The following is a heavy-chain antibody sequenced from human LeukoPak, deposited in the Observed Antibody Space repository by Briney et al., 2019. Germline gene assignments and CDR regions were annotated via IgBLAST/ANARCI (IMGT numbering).Heavy chain of an antibody. D-gene: IGHD4-17*01. CDR2: FDPEDGET. Sequence: ASVKVSCKVSGYTLTELSMYWVRQAPGKGLEWMGGFDPEDGETIYAQKFQGRVTMTEDTSTDTAYMELSSLRSEDTAVYYCATLSRGDYVGNWFDPWGQGTLVTVSS. CDR3: ATLSRGDYVGNWFDP. J-gene: IGHJ5*02. V-gene: IGHV1-24*01. CDR1: GYTLTELS.